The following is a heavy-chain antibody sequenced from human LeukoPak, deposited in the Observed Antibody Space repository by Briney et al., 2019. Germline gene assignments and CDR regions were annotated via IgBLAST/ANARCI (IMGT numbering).Heavy chain of an antibody. V-gene: IGHV4-59*12. CDR3: AREYDSSGYGAFDI. CDR2: IYYSGST. D-gene: IGHD3-22*01. CDR1: GGSISSYY. Sequence: SETLSLTCTVSGGSISSYYWSWIRQPPGKGLEWIGYIYYSGSTNYNPSLKSRVTISVDTSKNQFSLKLSSVTAADTAVYYCAREYDSSGYGAFDIWGQGTMVTVSS. J-gene: IGHJ3*02.